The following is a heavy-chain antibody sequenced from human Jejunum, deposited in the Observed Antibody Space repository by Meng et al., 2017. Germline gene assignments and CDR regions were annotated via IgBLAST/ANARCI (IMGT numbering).Heavy chain of an antibody. CDR3: ARGVGDIRVGFDY. CDR1: GDSISSTNW. D-gene: IGHD5-12*01. CDR2: IYHSGRT. J-gene: IGHJ4*02. Sequence: VHLQESGPGPVKPSGTLSLTCEVSGDSISSTNWWDWLRQPPGKGLEWIGEIYHSGRTNFNPSLESRVTISVDESKNQFSLTLNSVTAADTAVYYCARGVGDIRVGFDYWGQGILVTVSS. V-gene: IGHV4-4*02.